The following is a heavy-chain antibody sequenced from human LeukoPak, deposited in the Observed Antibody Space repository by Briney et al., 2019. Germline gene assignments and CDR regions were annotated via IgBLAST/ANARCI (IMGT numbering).Heavy chain of an antibody. Sequence: SETLSLTCTVSVGSIRSSSYYWGWIRQPPGRGLEWIGTMCCGGSTYYNPSLKSRVTISVDSSKNQFSLKLSSVTAADTAVYYCARPESSGVYYFDYWGQGTLVTVSS. CDR2: MCCGGST. D-gene: IGHD3-22*01. J-gene: IGHJ4*02. CDR3: ARPESSGVYYFDY. V-gene: IGHV4-39*01. CDR1: VGSIRSSSYY.